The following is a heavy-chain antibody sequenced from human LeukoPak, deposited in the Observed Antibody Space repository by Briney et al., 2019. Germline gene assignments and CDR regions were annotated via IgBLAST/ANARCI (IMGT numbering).Heavy chain of an antibody. CDR1: GLTFSTTS. D-gene: IGHD1-26*01. CDR3: ARQYWDDAFDI. V-gene: IGHV4-39*01. CDR2: IYYSGST. Sequence: PGGSLRLSCAASGLTFSTTSMTWLRQPPGKGLEWIGSIYYSGSTYYNPSLKSRVTISVDTSKNQFSLKLSSVTAADTAVYYCARQYWDDAFDIWGQGTMVTVSS. J-gene: IGHJ3*02.